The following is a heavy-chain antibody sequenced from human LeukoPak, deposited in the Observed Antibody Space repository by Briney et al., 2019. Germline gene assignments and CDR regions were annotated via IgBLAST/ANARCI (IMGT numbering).Heavy chain of an antibody. CDR1: GYTFTNYG. CDR2: ISVYNGNT. J-gene: IGHJ5*02. Sequence: ASVKVSCKASGYTFTNYGITWVRQAPGQGLEWMGWISVYNGNTNYAQNLQGRVTLTTDTATSTAYMELRSLRPDDTAVYYCARDYYYVSNGFDPWGQGTMVTVSS. V-gene: IGHV1-18*01. CDR3: ARDYYYVSNGFDP. D-gene: IGHD3-10*02.